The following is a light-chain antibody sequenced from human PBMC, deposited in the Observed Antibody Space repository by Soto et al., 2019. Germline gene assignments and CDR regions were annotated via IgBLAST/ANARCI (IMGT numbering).Light chain of an antibody. CDR1: QYVGTR. Sequence: EIVLRQSPATLSSSPGETSTLSCRASQYVGTRLAWYQHKPGQAPRLLIYYTSNRATGIPARFSGSGSGTDFTLTINSLAPEDFAIYYCHQRQSWPRTFGQGTKVDIK. V-gene: IGKV3-11*01. CDR2: YTS. J-gene: IGKJ1*01. CDR3: HQRQSWPRT.